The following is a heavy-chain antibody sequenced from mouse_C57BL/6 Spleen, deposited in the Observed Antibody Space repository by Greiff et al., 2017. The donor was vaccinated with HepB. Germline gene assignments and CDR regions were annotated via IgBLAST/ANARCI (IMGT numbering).Heavy chain of an antibody. CDR2: ISDGGSYT. CDR3: ARGDYDYDLYYAMDY. Sequence: EVHLVESGGGLVKPGGSLKLSCAASGFTFSSYAMSWVRQTPEKRLEWVATISDGGSYTYYPDNVKGRFTISRDNAKNNLYLQMSHLKSEDTAMYYCARGDYDYDLYYAMDYWGQGTSVTVSS. J-gene: IGHJ4*01. CDR1: GFTFSSYA. V-gene: IGHV5-4*01. D-gene: IGHD2-4*01.